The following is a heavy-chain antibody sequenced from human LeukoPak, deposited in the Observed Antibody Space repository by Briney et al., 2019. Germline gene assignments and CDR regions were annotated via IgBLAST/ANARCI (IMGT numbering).Heavy chain of an antibody. CDR1: GYTFTGYY. CDR3: ARTRTRRGLGELSLGDY. Sequence: GASVKVSCKASGYTFTGYYMDWVRQAPGQGLEWMGWINPNSGGTNYAQKFQGRVTMTRDTSISTAYMELSRLRSDDTAVYYCARTRTRRGLGELSLGDYWGQGTLVTVSS. J-gene: IGHJ4*02. CDR2: INPNSGGT. V-gene: IGHV1-2*02. D-gene: IGHD3-16*02.